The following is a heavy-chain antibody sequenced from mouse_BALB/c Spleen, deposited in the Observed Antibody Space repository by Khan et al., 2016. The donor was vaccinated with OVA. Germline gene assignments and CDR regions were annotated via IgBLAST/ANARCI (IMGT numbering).Heavy chain of an antibody. J-gene: IGHJ3*01. CDR2: INPDNAGT. CDR3: AREASSWDFSFPY. CDR1: GYTFTNYV. V-gene: IGHV1S136*01. D-gene: IGHD4-1*01. Sequence: VQLKQSGPELVEPGASVKMSCKASGYTFTNYVIHWVKQKPGQGLEWIGYINPDNAGTRYNEKFKGKATLTSDISSTSAYMELLSLTSEDSAFYFCAREASSWDFSFPYWGQGTLFTVSA.